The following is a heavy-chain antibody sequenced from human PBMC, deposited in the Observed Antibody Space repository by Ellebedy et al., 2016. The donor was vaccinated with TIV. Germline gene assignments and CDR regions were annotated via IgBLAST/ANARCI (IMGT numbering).Heavy chain of an antibody. CDR2: ISSNGGST. CDR3: VKVGKLLSVDDMDV. Sequence: GESLKISXSASGFTFSSYAMHWVRQAPGKGLEYVSAISSNGGSTYYADSVKGRFTISRDNSKNTLYLQMSSLRAEDTAVHYCVKVGKLLSVDDMDVWGQGTTVTVSS. D-gene: IGHD2-2*01. CDR1: GFTFSSYA. V-gene: IGHV3-64D*06. J-gene: IGHJ6*02.